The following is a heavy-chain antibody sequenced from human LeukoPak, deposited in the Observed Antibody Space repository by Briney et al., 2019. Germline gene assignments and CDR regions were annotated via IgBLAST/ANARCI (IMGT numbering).Heavy chain of an antibody. CDR1: GYTFTSYY. CDR2: INPSGGST. D-gene: IGHD4-23*01. J-gene: IGHJ3*02. CDR3: ARVSNDFSGNGAFDI. V-gene: IGHV1-46*01. Sequence: GASVKVSCKASGYTFTSYYIHWVRQAPGQGLEWMGIINPSGGSTSYAQKFQGRVTMTRDTSTSTVYMELSSLRSEDTAVYYCARVSNDFSGNGAFDIWGQGTMVTVSS.